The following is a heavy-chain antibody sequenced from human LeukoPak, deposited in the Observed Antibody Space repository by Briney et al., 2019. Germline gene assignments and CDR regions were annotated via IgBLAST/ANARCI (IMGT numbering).Heavy chain of an antibody. Sequence: GASVKVSCKASGYTLTSYYMHWVRQAPGQGLEWMGIINPTVGDTMYAQKFQGRVTMTRDMSTSTVYMALSSLRSDDTAVYYCARYGFSSSWQGGWHAFDIWGQGTMVTVSS. CDR2: INPTVGDT. CDR1: GYTLTSYY. CDR3: ARYGFSSSWQGGWHAFDI. J-gene: IGHJ3*02. D-gene: IGHD6-13*01. V-gene: IGHV1-46*01.